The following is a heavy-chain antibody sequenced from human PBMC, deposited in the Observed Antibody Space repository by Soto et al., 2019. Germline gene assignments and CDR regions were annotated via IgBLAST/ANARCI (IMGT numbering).Heavy chain of an antibody. D-gene: IGHD3-10*01. J-gene: IGHJ5*02. Sequence: SETLSLTCAVSGYSLSGGYHWGWIRRPPGKGLEWIASIFRSGATHYSPSLNSRATISVDTSKTQFSLKLIYVTAADTAVYYCARARGADRPNWFAPCGPGTQVTVS. CDR1: GYSLSGGYH. V-gene: IGHV4-38-2*01. CDR2: IFRSGAT. CDR3: ARARGADRPNWFAP.